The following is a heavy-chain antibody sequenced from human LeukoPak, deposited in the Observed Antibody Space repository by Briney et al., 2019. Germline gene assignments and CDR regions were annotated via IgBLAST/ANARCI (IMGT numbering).Heavy chain of an antibody. V-gene: IGHV4-59*08. CDR3: ARLGLLPWYFEV. Sequence: SDTLSLTCTLSGLSINNHYSSWIRHPPGEGLEWVRYIYYSRSTNYNPSLKSRVTISVDTSKNQFSLKLSSVTAADTAVYYCARLGLLPWYFEVWGRGTLVTVSS. J-gene: IGHJ2*01. D-gene: IGHD1-26*01. CDR1: GLSINNHY. CDR2: IYYSRST.